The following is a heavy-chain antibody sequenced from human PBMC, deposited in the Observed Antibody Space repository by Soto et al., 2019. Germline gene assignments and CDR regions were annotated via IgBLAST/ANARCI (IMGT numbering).Heavy chain of an antibody. CDR1: GGTFSSYA. V-gene: IGHV1-69*13. Sequence: SVKVSCKASGGTFSSYAISWVRQAPGQGLEWMGGIIPIFGTANYAQKFQGRVTITADESTSTAYMELSSLRSEDTAVYYCAKEQTPHYYDNSAYPGPFDYWGQGTLVTVSS. D-gene: IGHD3-22*01. J-gene: IGHJ4*02. CDR3: AKEQTPHYYDNSAYPGPFDY. CDR2: IIPIFGTA.